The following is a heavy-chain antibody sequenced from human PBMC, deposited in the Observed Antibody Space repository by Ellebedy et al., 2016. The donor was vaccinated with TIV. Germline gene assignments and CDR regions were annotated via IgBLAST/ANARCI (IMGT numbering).Heavy chain of an antibody. J-gene: IGHJ4*02. CDR2: IYHSGST. CDR3: ARAYYDFWSGYPGYGYFDY. V-gene: IGHV4-38-2*02. D-gene: IGHD3-3*01. CDR1: GYSISSGYS. Sequence: MPSVTLSLTCTVSGYSISSGYSWGWIRQPPGKGLEWIGTIYHSGSTYYNPSLKSRVTLSIGTSKNQFSLKLSSVTAVDTAVYYCARAYYDFWSGYPGYGYFDYWGQGTLVTVSS.